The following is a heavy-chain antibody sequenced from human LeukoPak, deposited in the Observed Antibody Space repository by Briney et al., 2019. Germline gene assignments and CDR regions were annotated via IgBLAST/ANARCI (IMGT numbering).Heavy chain of an antibody. J-gene: IGHJ3*02. Sequence: AGGSLRLSCAASGFTVSSNYMSWARQAPGKGLEWVSAISGDRTGTYYTDSVKGRFTISRDNSKNILFLQMNSLRVEDTAVYYCAKGGISSVFHAFDIWGQGTMVTVSS. V-gene: IGHV3-23*01. CDR3: AKGGISSVFHAFDI. D-gene: IGHD1-14*01. CDR1: GFTVSSNY. CDR2: ISGDRTGT.